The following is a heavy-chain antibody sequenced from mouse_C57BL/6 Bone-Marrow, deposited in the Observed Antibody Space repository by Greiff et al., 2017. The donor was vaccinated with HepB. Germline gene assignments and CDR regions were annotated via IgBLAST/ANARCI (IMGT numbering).Heavy chain of an antibody. CDR3: GRDVTGTPAY. V-gene: IGHV5-4*01. D-gene: IGHD4-1*01. CDR1: GFTFSSYA. J-gene: IGHJ3*01. Sequence: EVMLVESGGGLVKPGGSLKLSCAASGFTFSSYAMSWVRQTPEKRLEWVASISDGGSYTYYPDNVKGRFTLSRDNAKNNLYLQMSHLKSEDTAMYYCGRDVTGTPAYWGQGTLVTVSA. CDR2: ISDGGSYT.